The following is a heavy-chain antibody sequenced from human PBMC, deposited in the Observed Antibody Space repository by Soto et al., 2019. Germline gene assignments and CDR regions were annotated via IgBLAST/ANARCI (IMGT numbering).Heavy chain of an antibody. V-gene: IGHV3-15*01. CDR1: GFTFSNAW. J-gene: IGHJ6*03. CDR2: IKSKTDGGTT. Sequence: GGSLRLSCAASGFTFSNAWMSWVRQAPGKGLEWVGRIKSKTDGGTTDYAAPVKGRFTISRDDSKNTLYLQMNSLKTEDTAVYYCTTDLTDMTTVTGFHYYYYYMDVWGKGTTVTVSS. D-gene: IGHD4-17*01. CDR3: TTDLTDMTTVTGFHYYYYYMDV.